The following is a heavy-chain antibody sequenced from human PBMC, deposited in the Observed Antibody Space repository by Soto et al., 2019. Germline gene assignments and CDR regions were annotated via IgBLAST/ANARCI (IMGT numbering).Heavy chain of an antibody. D-gene: IGHD3-10*01. V-gene: IGHV4-59*08. CDR3: ARGSMVRGVASY. J-gene: IGHJ4*02. Sequence: SETLSLTCTVSGGSISSYYWSWIRQPPGKGLEWIGYIYYSGSTNYNPSLKSRVTISVDTSKNQFSLKLSSVTAADTAVYYCARGSMVRGVASYWGQGTLVTVSS. CDR1: GGSISSYY. CDR2: IYYSGST.